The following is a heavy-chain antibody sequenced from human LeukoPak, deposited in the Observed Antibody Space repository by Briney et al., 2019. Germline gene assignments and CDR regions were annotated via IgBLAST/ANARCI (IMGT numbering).Heavy chain of an antibody. CDR3: AKDIVRGHIAAAGFVY. CDR1: GFTFDDYA. V-gene: IGHV3-9*01. D-gene: IGHD6-13*01. J-gene: IGHJ4*02. Sequence: GGSLRLSCAASGFTFDDYAMHWVRQAPGKGLEWVSGISWNSGSIGYADSVKGRFTISRDNAKNSLYLQRNSLRAEDTALYYCAKDIVRGHIAAAGFVYWGQGTLVTASS. CDR2: ISWNSGSI.